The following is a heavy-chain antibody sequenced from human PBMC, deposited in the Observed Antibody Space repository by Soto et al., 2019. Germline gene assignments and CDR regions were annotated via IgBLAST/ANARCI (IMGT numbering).Heavy chain of an antibody. CDR1: GGSISSSSYY. Sequence: SETLSLTCTVSGGSISSSSYYWGWIRQPPGKGLEWIGSIYYSGSTYYNPSLKSRVTISVDTSKNQFSLKLSSVTAADTAVYYCARAGNLDEYCSSIRCSGSLANWFDPCGQVSLVTVSS. CDR3: ARAGNLDEYCSSIRCSGSLANWFDP. D-gene: IGHD2-2*01. J-gene: IGHJ5*02. V-gene: IGHV4-39*01. CDR2: IYYSGST.